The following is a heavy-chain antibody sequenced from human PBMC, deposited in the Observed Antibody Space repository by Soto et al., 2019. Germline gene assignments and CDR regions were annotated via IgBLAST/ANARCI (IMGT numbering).Heavy chain of an antibody. CDR2: INPNSGGT. Sequence: ASVKVSCKASGYTFTGYYMHWVRQAPGQGLEWMGWINPNSGGTNYAQKFQGWVTMTRDTSISTAYMELSRLRSDDTAVYYCARDGYIAPSYYSADHPYFDYWGQGTLVTVSS. D-gene: IGHD2-15*01. CDR3: ARDGYIAPSYYSADHPYFDY. V-gene: IGHV1-2*04. J-gene: IGHJ4*02. CDR1: GYTFTGYY.